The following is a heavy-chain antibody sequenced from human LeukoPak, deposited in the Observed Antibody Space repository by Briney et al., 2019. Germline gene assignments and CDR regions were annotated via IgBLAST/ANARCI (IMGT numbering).Heavy chain of an antibody. J-gene: IGHJ4*02. CDR2: INHSGST. V-gene: IGHV4-34*01. CDR3: ARVHLGSSSY. CDR1: GGSFSGYY. Sequence: SETLSPTCAVYGGSFSGYYWSWIRQPPGKGLEWIGEINHSGSTNYNPSLKSRVTISVDTSKNQFSLKLSSVTAADTAEYYCARVHLGSSSYWGQGTLVTVSS. D-gene: IGHD6-13*01.